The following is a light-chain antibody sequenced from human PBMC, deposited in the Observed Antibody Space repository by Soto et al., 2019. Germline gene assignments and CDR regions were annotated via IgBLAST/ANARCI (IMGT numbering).Light chain of an antibody. CDR3: QQYNSFSRT. Sequence: IRVSQSPFAVSASVGDRVPITFRASQHIGSWLAWYQQEPGKAPKLLIYKASSLESGVPSRFSGGGSGTEFTLTISSLQPDDFATYYCQQYNSFSRTFGQGTKV. J-gene: IGKJ1*01. V-gene: IGKV1-5*03. CDR2: KAS. CDR1: QHIGSW.